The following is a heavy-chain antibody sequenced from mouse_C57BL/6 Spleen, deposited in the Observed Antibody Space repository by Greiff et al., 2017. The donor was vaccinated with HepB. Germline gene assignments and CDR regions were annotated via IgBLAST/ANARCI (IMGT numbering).Heavy chain of an antibody. V-gene: IGHV1-55*01. CDR1: GYTFTSYW. CDR2: IYPGSGST. J-gene: IGHJ4*01. CDR3: ARDSSGPHAMDY. D-gene: IGHD3-2*02. Sequence: QVQLQQPGAELVKPGASVKMSCKASGYTFTSYWITWVKQRPGQGLEWIGDIYPGSGSTNYNEKFKSKATLTVDTSSSTAYMQLSSLTSEDSAVYYCARDSSGPHAMDYWGQGTSVTVSS.